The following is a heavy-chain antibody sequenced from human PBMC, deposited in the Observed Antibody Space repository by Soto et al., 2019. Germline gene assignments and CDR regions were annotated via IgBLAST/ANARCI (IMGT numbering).Heavy chain of an antibody. CDR2: INGGNGDT. Sequence: QVQLVQSGAEVQKPGASVKLSCKASGYTFTSYSMHWVRQAPGQSLEWLGWINGGNGDTRYPQKFQGRVTVTRYTSASTVYMELSSLNSEDTAVYYCARDRVGNDYWGQGTQVTVSS. CDR3: ARDRVGNDY. CDR1: GYTFTSYS. V-gene: IGHV1-3*01. J-gene: IGHJ4*02.